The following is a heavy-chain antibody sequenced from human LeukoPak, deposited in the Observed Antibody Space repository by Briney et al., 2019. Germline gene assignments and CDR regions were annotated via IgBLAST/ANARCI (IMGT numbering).Heavy chain of an antibody. J-gene: IGHJ6*02. Sequence: PSETLSLTCTVSGGSISSYYWNWIRQPPGKGLEWIGYIYYTGSTNYNPSLKSRVTISVDTSKNQFSLKLNSVTAIDTAVYYCARSGTSRYYFYGMDVWGQGTTVTVSS. D-gene: IGHD1/OR15-1a*01. CDR3: ARSGTSRYYFYGMDV. CDR1: GGSISSYY. V-gene: IGHV4-59*08. CDR2: IYYTGST.